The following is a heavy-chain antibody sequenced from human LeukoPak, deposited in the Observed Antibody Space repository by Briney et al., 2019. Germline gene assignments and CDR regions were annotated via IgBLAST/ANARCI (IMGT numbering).Heavy chain of an antibody. D-gene: IGHD3-10*01. CDR1: GDSVSSNSAA. CDR3: ARTPLHYGSGSYYLDY. V-gene: IGHV6-1*01. Sequence: SQTLSLTCAISGDSVSSNSAAWNWIRQSPSRGLEWLGRTYYRSKWYNDYAVSVKSRITINPDTSKNQFSLQLNSVTPEDTAVYYCARTPLHYGSGSYYLDYWGQGTLVTVSS. J-gene: IGHJ4*02. CDR2: TYYRSKWYN.